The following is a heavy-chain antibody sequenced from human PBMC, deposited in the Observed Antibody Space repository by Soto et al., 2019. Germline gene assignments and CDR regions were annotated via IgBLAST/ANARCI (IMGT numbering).Heavy chain of an antibody. CDR1: GFTFSGYY. Sequence: QVQLVESGGDLVKPGGSLRLSCAASGFTFSGYYMNWILQAPGKGLEWVSYIRSSGRTMDYADSVKGRFTIPRDNAKNSLYLQMNSLSAEDTAVYYCARGGWIDFWGQGTLVTVS. CDR3: ARGGWIDF. D-gene: IGHD1-26*01. J-gene: IGHJ4*02. V-gene: IGHV3-11*01. CDR2: IRSSGRTM.